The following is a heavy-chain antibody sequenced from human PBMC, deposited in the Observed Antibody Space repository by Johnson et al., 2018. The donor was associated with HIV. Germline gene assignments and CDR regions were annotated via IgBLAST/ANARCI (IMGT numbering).Heavy chain of an antibody. J-gene: IGHJ3*02. Sequence: VLLLESGGGVVQPGRSLRLSCAASGFTFSSYAMNWVRQAPGKGLEWVSVISGSGGSTYYADSVKGRFTISRDNSKNTLYLQMNSLRAEDTAVYYCAKEVTTEFVRAFDIWGQGTMVTVSS. CDR2: ISGSGGST. CDR1: GFTFSSYA. CDR3: AKEVTTEFVRAFDI. V-gene: IGHV3-23*01. D-gene: IGHD4-17*01.